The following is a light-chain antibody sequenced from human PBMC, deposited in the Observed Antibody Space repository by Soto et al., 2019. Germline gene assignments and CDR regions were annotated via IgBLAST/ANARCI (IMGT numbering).Light chain of an antibody. J-gene: IGKJ4*01. Sequence: EIVMTQSPATLSVSPGEKATLSCRASQTVSNNLAWYQQKPGQAPRLLIYFASTRATGIPARFSGSGSGSEFTLTISSLQSEDFAVYYCKQYNKWPLTFGVATKLES. CDR1: QTVSNN. CDR3: KQYNKWPLT. V-gene: IGKV3-15*01. CDR2: FAS.